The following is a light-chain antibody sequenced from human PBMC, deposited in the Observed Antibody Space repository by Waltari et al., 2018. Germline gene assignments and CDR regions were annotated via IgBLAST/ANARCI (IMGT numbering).Light chain of an antibody. Sequence: QSVLTQPPSVSAAPGQKVTISCSGSSSDFAGNYVSWYQQLPGTAPKLLIYDNNKRPSGISDRFSASKSGTSATLVITGLQTGDEADYYCGARDSSLFIVLFGGGTKLTVL. J-gene: IGLJ2*01. CDR2: DNN. V-gene: IGLV1-51*01. CDR3: GARDSSLFIVL. CDR1: SSDFAGNY.